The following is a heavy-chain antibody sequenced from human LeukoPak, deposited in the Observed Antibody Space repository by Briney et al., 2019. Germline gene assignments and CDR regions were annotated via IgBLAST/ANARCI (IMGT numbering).Heavy chain of an antibody. CDR1: GFTFSSYA. Sequence: GGSLRLSCAASGFTFSSYAMHWVRQAPGKGLEWVAVMSYDGSNKYYADSVKGRFTISRDNSKNTLYLQMNSLRAEDTAVYYCARVEGVRDSSGWFDYWGQGTLVTVSS. CDR2: MSYDGSNK. D-gene: IGHD6-19*01. V-gene: IGHV3-30-3*01. CDR3: ARVEGVRDSSGWFDY. J-gene: IGHJ4*02.